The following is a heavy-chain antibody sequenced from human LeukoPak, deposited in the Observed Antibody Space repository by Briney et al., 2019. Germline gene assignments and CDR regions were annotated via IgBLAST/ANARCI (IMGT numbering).Heavy chain of an antibody. Sequence: GGSLRLSCAASGFTFSNAWMSWVRQAPGNGLEWVGRIKSKTDGGTTDYAAPVKGRFTISRDDSKNTLYLQMNSLKTEDTALYYCTTDGYSSGYNSGLIGYWGQGTLVTVSS. CDR3: TTDGYSSGYNSGLIGY. J-gene: IGHJ4*02. CDR1: GFTFSNAW. V-gene: IGHV3-15*01. CDR2: IKSKTDGGTT. D-gene: IGHD6-19*01.